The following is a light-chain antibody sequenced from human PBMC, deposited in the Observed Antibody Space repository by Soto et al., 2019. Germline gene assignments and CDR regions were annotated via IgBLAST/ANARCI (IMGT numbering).Light chain of an antibody. J-gene: IGLJ2*01. CDR2: EVS. CDR3: SSYTSTSTRV. V-gene: IGLV2-14*01. CDR1: SSDIGAYNS. Sequence: QSVLTQPASVSGSPGQSITISCTGTSSDIGAYNSVSWYQRHPGKAPKLMIYEVSDRPSGVSSRFSGSKSGNTASLTISGLQAEDDADYCCSSYTSTSTRVFGGGTKLTVL.